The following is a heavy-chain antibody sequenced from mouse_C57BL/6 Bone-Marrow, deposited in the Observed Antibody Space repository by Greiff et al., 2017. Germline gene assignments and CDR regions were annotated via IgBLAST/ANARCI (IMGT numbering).Heavy chain of an antibody. CDR2: ISDGGSYT. J-gene: IGHJ3*01. CDR3: ARDKGYDYDGFAY. D-gene: IGHD2-4*01. CDR1: GFTFSSYA. Sequence: EVKVVESGGGLVKPGGSLKLSCAASGFTFSSYALSWVRQTPDKRLEWVATISDGGSYTYYPDNVKGRFTISRDNAKNNLYLQMSHLKSEDTAMYYCARDKGYDYDGFAYWGQGTLVTVSA. V-gene: IGHV5-4*01.